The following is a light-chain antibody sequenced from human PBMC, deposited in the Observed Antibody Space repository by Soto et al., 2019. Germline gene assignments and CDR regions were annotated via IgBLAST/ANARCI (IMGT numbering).Light chain of an antibody. CDR3: QQRTNWLT. Sequence: EIVLTQSPDTLSLSPGERATLSCRASQNVSTYLAWYQQKPGQAPRLLIYDASNRATGIPARFSGSGSGTDLTLTIRSIEPEDFAVYYCQQRTNWLTFSPGTQVAIK. V-gene: IGKV3-11*01. J-gene: IGKJ3*01. CDR1: QNVSTY. CDR2: DAS.